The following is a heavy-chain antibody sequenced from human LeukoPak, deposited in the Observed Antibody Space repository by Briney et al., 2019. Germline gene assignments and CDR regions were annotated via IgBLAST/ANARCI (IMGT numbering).Heavy chain of an antibody. D-gene: IGHD2-15*01. Sequence: ASVKVSCKASGYTFTSYGISWVRQAPGQGLEWMGWISAYNGNTNYAQKLQGRVTMTTDTSTSTAYMELRSLRSDDTAVYYCARDREVVAATPIDYWGQGTLVTVSS. CDR3: ARDREVVAATPIDY. CDR2: ISAYNGNT. CDR1: GYTFTSYG. V-gene: IGHV1-18*01. J-gene: IGHJ4*02.